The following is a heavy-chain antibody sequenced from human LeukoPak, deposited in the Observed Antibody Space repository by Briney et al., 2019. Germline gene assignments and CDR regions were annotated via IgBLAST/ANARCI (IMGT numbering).Heavy chain of an antibody. CDR3: ARYCGSTSCSSFSSYFGMDV. CDR1: EFTFSSYT. V-gene: IGHV3-23*01. CDR2: ISASGTT. D-gene: IGHD2-2*01. J-gene: IGHJ6*02. Sequence: PGGSLRLSCAASEFTFSSYTMAWVRRAPGKGLEWVSLISASGTTYNADSVKGRFTISTDSSKNTLYLQMNSLRAEDTARYYCARYCGSTSCSSFSSYFGMDVWGLGTTVTVSS.